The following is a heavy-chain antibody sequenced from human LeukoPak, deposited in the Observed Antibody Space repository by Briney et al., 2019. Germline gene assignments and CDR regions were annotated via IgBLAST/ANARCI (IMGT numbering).Heavy chain of an antibody. J-gene: IGHJ6*02. CDR2: IGAYNGNT. CDR3: ASYDCSGGSCYRGYGMDV. V-gene: IGHV1-18*01. Sequence: EASVKVSCKASGYTFTSYGISWVRQAPGQGLEWMGWIGAYNGNTNYAQKLQGRVTMTTDTSTSTAYMELRSLRSDDTAVYYCASYDCSGGSCYRGYGMDVWGQGTTVTVSS. CDR1: GYTFTSYG. D-gene: IGHD2-15*01.